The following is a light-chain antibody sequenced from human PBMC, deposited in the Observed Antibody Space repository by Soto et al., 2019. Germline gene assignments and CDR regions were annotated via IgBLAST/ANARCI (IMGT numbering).Light chain of an antibody. CDR2: SNN. CDR3: AAWDDSLNGGV. CDR1: SSNIGTNT. Sequence: QSVLTQPPSASGTPGQSVTISCSGSSSNIGTNTVSWYQQLPGTAPKLLIYSNNERPSGVTDRFSGSKSGTSASLAISGLQSEDEAVYYCAAWDDSLNGGVFGGGTKLTVL. J-gene: IGLJ2*01. V-gene: IGLV1-44*01.